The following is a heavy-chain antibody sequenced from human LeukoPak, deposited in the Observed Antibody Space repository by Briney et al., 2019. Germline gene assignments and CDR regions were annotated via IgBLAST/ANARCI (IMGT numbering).Heavy chain of an antibody. V-gene: IGHV3-23*01. CDR3: AKDLHYGSADY. D-gene: IGHD3-10*01. CDR1: GFTYSTYA. J-gene: IGHJ4*02. CDR2: ISGGGGST. Sequence: GGSLRLSCAASGFTYSTYAMSWVRQAPGKGLEWVSAISGGGGSTYYADSVKGRLIISRDNAKNALYLQMNSLRAEDTAVYYCAKDLHYGSADYWGQGTLVTVSS.